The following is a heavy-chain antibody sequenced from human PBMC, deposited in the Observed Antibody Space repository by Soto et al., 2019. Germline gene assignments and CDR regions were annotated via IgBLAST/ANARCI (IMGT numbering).Heavy chain of an antibody. CDR2: LIPIFGTA. Sequence: QVQLVQSGAEVKKPGSSVKVSCKASGGTFSSYAISWVRQAPGQGLEWMGGLIPIFGTANYAQKFQGRVTITAYESTSTAYMELSSLRAEDMAVYYCARPERGLQFGDNDDFDIWGQGTMVTVSS. CDR1: GGTFSSYA. D-gene: IGHD3-10*01. J-gene: IGHJ3*02. CDR3: ARPERGLQFGDNDDFDI. V-gene: IGHV1-69*01.